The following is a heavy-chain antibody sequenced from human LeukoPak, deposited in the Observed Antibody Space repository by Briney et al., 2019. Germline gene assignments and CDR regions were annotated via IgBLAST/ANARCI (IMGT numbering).Heavy chain of an antibody. CDR1: GFTFSSYS. J-gene: IGHJ5*02. D-gene: IGHD2-15*01. CDR3: ARAGVLVVAAGCWFDP. CDR2: ISSSSSYI. Sequence: GGSLRLSCAASGFTFSSYSMNWVRQAPGKGLEWVSSISSSSSYIYYADSVKGRFTISRDNAKNSLYLQMNSLRAEDTAVYYCARAGVLVVAAGCWFDPWGQGTLVTVSS. V-gene: IGHV3-21*04.